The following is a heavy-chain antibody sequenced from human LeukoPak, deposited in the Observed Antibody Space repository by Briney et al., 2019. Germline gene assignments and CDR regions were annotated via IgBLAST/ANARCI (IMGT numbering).Heavy chain of an antibody. CDR1: GYTFTNYG. CDR3: ARELWNDDY. D-gene: IGHD1-1*01. J-gene: IGHJ4*02. CDR2: IIPILGIA. V-gene: IGHV1-69*04. Sequence: SVKVSCKASGYTFTNYGISWVRQAPGQGLEWMGRIIPILGIANYAQKFQGRVTMTRNTSISTAYMELSSLRSEDTAVYYCARELWNDDYWGQGTLVTVSS.